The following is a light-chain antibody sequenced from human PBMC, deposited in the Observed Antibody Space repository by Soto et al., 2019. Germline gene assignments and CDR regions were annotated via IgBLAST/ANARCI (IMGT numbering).Light chain of an antibody. CDR2: DAS. CDR1: QSVTSW. J-gene: IGKJ4*01. V-gene: IGKV1-5*01. CDR3: HQYNSYSPT. Sequence: DLQMTQSPSTLSASVGDIVTITCRASQSVTSWLAWSQQKPGKAPKLLIYDASSLESGAPSRFSGRGSGTDFTLTISSLQTDDCATSYCHQYNSYSPTFGGGTKVEIK.